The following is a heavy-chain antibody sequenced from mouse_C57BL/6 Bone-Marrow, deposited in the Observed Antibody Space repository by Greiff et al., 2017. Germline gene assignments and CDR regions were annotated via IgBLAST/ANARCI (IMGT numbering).Heavy chain of an antibody. Sequence: VKLLQSGAELVKPGASVKMSCKASGYTFTTYPIEWLKQNHGKSLEWIGNFHPSNDDTKYNEKFKGKATLTVEKSSNTVYLELSRLTSDDSAVYYCARSSTFFYYLDDWGQGTTLTVSS. CDR2: FHPSNDDT. CDR3: ARSSTFFYYLDD. CDR1: GYTFTTYP. J-gene: IGHJ2*01. D-gene: IGHD5-1*01. V-gene: IGHV1-47*01.